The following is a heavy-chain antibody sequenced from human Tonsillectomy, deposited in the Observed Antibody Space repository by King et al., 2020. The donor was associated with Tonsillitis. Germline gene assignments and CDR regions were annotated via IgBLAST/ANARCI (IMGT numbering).Heavy chain of an antibody. D-gene: IGHD2-2*01. CDR3: ARAPNLGYCSSTSCYNYYYYMDV. J-gene: IGHJ6*03. Sequence: QLQESGPGLVKPWETLSLTCSVTGISISNNYWSWIRQPPGKGLEWVGDIHDSGTTNYNPSPKSRVTISVDTSKNQCSLKLTSVTAADTAGYYCARAPNLGYCSSTSCYNYYYYMDVWGKGTTVTVSS. V-gene: IGHV4-59*01. CDR1: GISISNNY. CDR2: IHDSGTT.